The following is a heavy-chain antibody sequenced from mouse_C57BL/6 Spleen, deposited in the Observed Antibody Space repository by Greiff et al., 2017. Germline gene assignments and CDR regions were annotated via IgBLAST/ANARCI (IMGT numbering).Heavy chain of an antibody. J-gene: IGHJ2*01. CDR2: ISYSGST. D-gene: IGHD2-4*01. CDR1: GYSITSGYD. Sequence: EVKLQESGPGMVKPSQSLSLTCTVTGYSITSGYDWHWIRHFPGNKLEWMGYISYSGSTNYNPSLKSRISITHDTAKNHFFLKLNSVTTEDTATYCCARGDDYDYYFDYWGQGTTLTVSS. V-gene: IGHV3-1*01. CDR3: ARGDDYDYYFDY.